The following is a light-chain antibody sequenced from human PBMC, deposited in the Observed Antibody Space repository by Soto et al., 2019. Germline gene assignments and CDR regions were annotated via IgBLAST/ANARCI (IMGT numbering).Light chain of an antibody. CDR1: QSIGNW. J-gene: IGKJ1*01. Sequence: DIQMTQSPSTLSASVGDRVTITCRASQSIGNWVAWYQQKPGKAPKVLIFKASSLESGVPSRFSGSGSGTEFTLTISSLQPDDFATYYCQLYNSYLWRFGQGTKVEIK. CDR2: KAS. V-gene: IGKV1-5*03. CDR3: QLYNSYLWR.